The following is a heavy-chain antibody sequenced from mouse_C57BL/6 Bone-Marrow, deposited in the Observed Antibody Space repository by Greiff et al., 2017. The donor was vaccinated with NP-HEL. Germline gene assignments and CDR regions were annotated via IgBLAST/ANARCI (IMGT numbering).Heavy chain of an antibody. CDR2: ISSGSSTI. V-gene: IGHV5-17*01. CDR1: GFTFSDYG. Sequence: EVKLVESGGGLVKPGGSLKLSCAASGFTFSDYGMHWVRQAPEKGLEWVAYISSGSSTIYYADTVKGRFTISRDNAKNTLFLQMTSLRSEDTAMYYCASVYDGYPHWYFDVWGTGTTVTVSS. CDR3: ASVYDGYPHWYFDV. D-gene: IGHD2-3*01. J-gene: IGHJ1*03.